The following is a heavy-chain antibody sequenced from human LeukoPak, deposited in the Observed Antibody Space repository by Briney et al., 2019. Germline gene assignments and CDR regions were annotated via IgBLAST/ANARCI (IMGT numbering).Heavy chain of an antibody. CDR3: AATDSG. CDR1: GFIFSNYN. CDR2: ISSSGIYI. J-gene: IGHJ4*02. V-gene: IGHV3-21*01. Sequence: GGSLRLSCAASGFIFSNYNMNWVRQAPGKGLEWVSSISSSGIYIYYADSVKGRFTISRDNAKNSLYLQMDSLRVEDTAIYFCAATDSGWGQGTLVTVSS. D-gene: IGHD1-1*01.